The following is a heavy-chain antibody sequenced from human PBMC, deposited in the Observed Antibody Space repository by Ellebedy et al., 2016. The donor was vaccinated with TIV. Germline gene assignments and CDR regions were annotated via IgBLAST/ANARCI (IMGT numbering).Heavy chain of an antibody. V-gene: IGHV5-51*01. Sequence: GESLKISCKGSGYSFTNYWIGWVRQMPGKGLEWMGIIYPDDSNTRYSPSFQGQVTISADKSISTASLQWSSLKASDTAMYYCARLGFCTNGVCSVPFDYWGQGTLVTVSS. CDR1: GYSFTNYW. D-gene: IGHD2-8*01. J-gene: IGHJ4*02. CDR3: ARLGFCTNGVCSVPFDY. CDR2: IYPDDSNT.